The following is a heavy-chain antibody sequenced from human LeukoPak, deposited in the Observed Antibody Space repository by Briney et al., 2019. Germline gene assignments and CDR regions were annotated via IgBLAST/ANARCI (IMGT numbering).Heavy chain of an antibody. CDR2: ISYDGSNK. V-gene: IGHV3-30*18. J-gene: IGHJ4*02. D-gene: IGHD3-10*01. CDR3: AKDKNTYYYGSGDNPFDY. CDR1: GFTFSSYG. Sequence: GGSLRLSCAASGFTFSSYGMHWVRQAPGKGLEWVAVISYDGSNKYYADSVKGRFTISRDNSKNTLYLQMNSLRAEDTAVYYCAKDKNTYYYGSGDNPFDYWGQGTLVTVSS.